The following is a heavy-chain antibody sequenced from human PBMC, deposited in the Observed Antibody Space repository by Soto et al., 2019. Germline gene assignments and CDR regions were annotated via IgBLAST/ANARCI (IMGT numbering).Heavy chain of an antibody. D-gene: IGHD6-13*01. V-gene: IGHV1-2*04. CDR1: GYTFTGYY. CDR2: INPNSGGT. Sequence: ASVKVSCKASGYTFTGYYMHWVRQAPGQGLEWMGWINPNSGGTNYAQKFQGWVTMTRDTSISTAYMELSRLRSDDTAVYYCARDLGYRYSSSWASLYAFDYWGQGTLVTVSS. J-gene: IGHJ4*02. CDR3: ARDLGYRYSSSWASLYAFDY.